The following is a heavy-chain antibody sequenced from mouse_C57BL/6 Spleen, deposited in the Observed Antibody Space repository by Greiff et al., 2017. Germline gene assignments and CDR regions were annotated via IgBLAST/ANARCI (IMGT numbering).Heavy chain of an antibody. D-gene: IGHD1-2*01. CDR1: GFSLSTFGMG. CDR2: IWWDDAK. V-gene: IGHV8-8*01. Sequence: QVTLQVSGPGILQPSPTLSLSCSFSGFSLSTFGMGVGWIRQPSGKGLVWLAHIWWDDAKYYNPTLKSRLTIAKDTSKNQVFLNIANVDTADTATYYWARIEDWVLRPWFAYGGKGTLVTVSA. J-gene: IGHJ3*01. CDR3: ARIEDWVLRPWFAY.